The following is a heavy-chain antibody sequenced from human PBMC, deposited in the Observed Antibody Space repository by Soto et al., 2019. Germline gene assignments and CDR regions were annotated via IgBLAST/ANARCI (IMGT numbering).Heavy chain of an antibody. V-gene: IGHV1-8*01. CDR2: MNPNSGNT. Sequence: GASVKVSCKASGYTFTSYDINWVRQATGQGLEWMGWMNPNSGNTGYAQKFQGRVTMTRNTSISTAYMELSSPRSEDTAVYYCARGYYDILTGVNDAFDIWGQGTMVTVSS. J-gene: IGHJ3*02. CDR3: ARGYYDILTGVNDAFDI. D-gene: IGHD3-9*01. CDR1: GYTFTSYD.